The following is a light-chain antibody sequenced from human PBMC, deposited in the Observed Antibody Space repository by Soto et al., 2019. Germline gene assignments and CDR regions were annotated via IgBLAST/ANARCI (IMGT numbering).Light chain of an antibody. CDR2: AAS. V-gene: IGKV1-39*01. CDR1: QRVSSY. Sequence: DIQMTQSPSSLSASVGDTVTITCRASQRVSSYVHWYQYKPGTAPKLLIYAASTLQTGVPSRFSGSGSGTDSTLTISSLQPEDFATYYCQQGYIPPFTFGPGTKIDI. CDR3: QQGYIPPFT. J-gene: IGKJ3*01.